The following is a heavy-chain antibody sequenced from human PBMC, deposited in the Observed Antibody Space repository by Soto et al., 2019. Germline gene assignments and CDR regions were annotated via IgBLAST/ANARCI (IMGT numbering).Heavy chain of an antibody. CDR2: INPDGSEN. J-gene: IGHJ4*02. D-gene: IGHD2-2*01. CDR1: GFTLSTYW. V-gene: IGHV3-7*04. CDR3: ARGTVVPAGVDY. Sequence: GGSLRLSCTASGFTLSTYWMAWVRQAPGKGLEWLGNINPDGSENYCVDSVKGRFTISRDNAKNSVYLQMNSLRTEDTAFYFCARGTVVPAGVDYWGRGTLVTVSS.